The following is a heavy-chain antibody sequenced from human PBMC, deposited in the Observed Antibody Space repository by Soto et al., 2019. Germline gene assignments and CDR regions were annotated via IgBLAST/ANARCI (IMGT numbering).Heavy chain of an antibody. CDR1: GFTFSSYA. CDR2: ISYDGRNK. CDR3: VRDTAYCSGGTCYSSHDMDV. Sequence: VGSLRLSCAASGFTFSSYAMHWVRQAPGKGLEWVAVISYDGRNKYYADSVKGRFTISRDNSKNTLYLEMNSLRVEDTAVYHCVRDTAYCSGGTCYSSHDMDVWGQGTTVTVSS. D-gene: IGHD2-15*01. J-gene: IGHJ6*02. V-gene: IGHV3-30*04.